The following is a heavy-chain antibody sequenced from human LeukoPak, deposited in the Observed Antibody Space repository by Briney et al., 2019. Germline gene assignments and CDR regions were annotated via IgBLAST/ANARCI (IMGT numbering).Heavy chain of an antibody. CDR2: FDPEYGET. CDR3: ATYTNAY. V-gene: IGHV1-24*01. J-gene: IGHJ4*02. Sequence: ASVKVSCKVSGYTLTELSIHWVRQAPGKGLEWMGGFDPEYGETIYAQKFQGRVTMTEDTSTDTAYMELSSLRSEGTAVYYCATYTNAYWGQGTLVTVSS. D-gene: IGHD3-16*01. CDR1: GYTLTELS.